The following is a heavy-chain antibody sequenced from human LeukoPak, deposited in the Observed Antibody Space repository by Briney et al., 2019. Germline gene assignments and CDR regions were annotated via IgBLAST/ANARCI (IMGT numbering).Heavy chain of an antibody. V-gene: IGHV3-30-3*01. CDR1: GFTFSSYA. D-gene: IGHD2-15*01. J-gene: IGHJ6*03. CDR2: ISYDGSNK. Sequence: GGSLRLSCAASGFTFSSYAMHWVRQAPGKGLEWVAVISYDGSNKYYADSVKGRFTISRDNSKNTLYLQMNSLRAEDTAVYYCEKIGSGASSYSSPPLYYYYMDVWGKGTSVTVSS. CDR3: EKIGSGASSYSSPPLYYYYMDV.